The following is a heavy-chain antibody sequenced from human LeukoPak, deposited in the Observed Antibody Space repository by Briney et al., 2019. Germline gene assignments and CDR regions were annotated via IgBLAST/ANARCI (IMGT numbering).Heavy chain of an antibody. CDR3: ARHKSSFPDGAFDI. CDR1: GFIFNSYW. Sequence: GGSLRLSCAASGFIFNSYWMSWVRQAPGKGLEWVANIKADGSEKYYVDSVRGRFTISRDNAKNSVYLQMDSLRAEDTSVYYCARHKSSFPDGAFDIWGQGTMVTVSS. J-gene: IGHJ3*02. D-gene: IGHD1-26*01. CDR2: IKADGSEK. V-gene: IGHV3-7*01.